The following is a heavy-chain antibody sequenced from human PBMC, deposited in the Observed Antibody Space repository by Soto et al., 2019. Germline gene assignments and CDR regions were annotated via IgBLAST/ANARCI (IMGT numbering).Heavy chain of an antibody. Sequence: VQLVQSGAEVKKPGSSVKVSCKASGGTFSSYTISWVRQAPGQALEWMGGISPVFGTANYAQKFQGSATITADKSTSTAYMELSSLRSEDTAVYYCARESWSGQLVGYYYYYGMDVWGQGTTVTVSS. CDR1: GGTFSSYT. D-gene: IGHD6-6*01. V-gene: IGHV1-69*06. CDR2: ISPVFGTA. J-gene: IGHJ6*02. CDR3: ARESWSGQLVGYYYYYGMDV.